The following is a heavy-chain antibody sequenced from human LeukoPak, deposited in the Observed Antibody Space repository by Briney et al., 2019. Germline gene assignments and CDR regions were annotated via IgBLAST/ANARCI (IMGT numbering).Heavy chain of an antibody. J-gene: IGHJ4*02. CDR1: GFTISSYS. D-gene: IGHD5-24*01. V-gene: IGHV3-21*01. CDR3: ARSRDGYNLDY. Sequence: GGSLRLSCAASGFTISSYSMNWVRQAPGKGLEWVSSIGSSSSYIYYADSVKGRFTISRDNAKNSLYLRMNSLRAEDTAVYYCARSRDGYNLDYWGQGTLVTVSS. CDR2: IGSSSSYI.